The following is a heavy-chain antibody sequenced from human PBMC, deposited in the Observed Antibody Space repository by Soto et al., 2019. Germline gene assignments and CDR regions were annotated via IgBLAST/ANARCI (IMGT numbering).Heavy chain of an antibody. CDR1: GGTFSSYA. V-gene: IGHV1-69*01. Sequence: QVQLVQSGAEVKKPGSSVKVSCKASGGTFSSYAISWVRQAPGQGLDCLGGIIPIFGTANYAQKFQGRVTITADESTSTAYMELSRLRSEDTAVYYCASDFWSGYDYYYGMDVWGQGTTVTVSS. J-gene: IGHJ6*02. CDR2: IIPIFGTA. D-gene: IGHD3-3*01. CDR3: ASDFWSGYDYYYGMDV.